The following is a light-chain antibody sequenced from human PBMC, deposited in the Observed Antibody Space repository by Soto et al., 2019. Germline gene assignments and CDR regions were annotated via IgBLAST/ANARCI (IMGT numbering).Light chain of an antibody. CDR2: GAS. CDR1: QSVSSN. J-gene: IGKJ1*01. CDR3: QQYNNWPQT. V-gene: IGKV3-15*01. Sequence: EIVMTQSPATLTVSPGERATLSCRASQSVSSNLAWYQQKPGQAPRLLIYGASTRATGIPARFSGSGSGTEFTLTISSLQXEDFAVYYCQQYNNWPQTFGQGTKVDIK.